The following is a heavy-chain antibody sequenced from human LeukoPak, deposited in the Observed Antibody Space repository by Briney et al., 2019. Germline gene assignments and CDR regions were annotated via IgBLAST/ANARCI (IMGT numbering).Heavy chain of an antibody. CDR1: GGSISSSSYY. V-gene: IGHV4-39*01. CDR3: ARPKGGNWGYYFDY. J-gene: IGHJ4*02. D-gene: IGHD4-23*01. CDR2: IYYSGGT. Sequence: SETLSLTCTVSGGSISSSSYYWGWIRQPPGKGLEWIGSIYYSGGTYYNPSLKSRVTISVDTSKNQFSLKLSSVTAADTAVYYCARPKGGNWGYYFDYWGQGTLVTVSS.